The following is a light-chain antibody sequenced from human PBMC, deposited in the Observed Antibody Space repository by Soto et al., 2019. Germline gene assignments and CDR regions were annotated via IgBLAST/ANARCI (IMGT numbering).Light chain of an antibody. CDR3: GTWDSSLSAVV. J-gene: IGLJ2*01. CDR2: DNI. CDR1: SSNIGNNY. Sequence: QSVLTQPPSVSAAPGQKVTISCSGSSSNIGNNYVSWYQQFPGTAPKLLIYDNIKRPSRIPDRFSGSKSGTSATLGITGLQTGDEADYYCGTWDSSLSAVVFGGGTKLTVL. V-gene: IGLV1-51*01.